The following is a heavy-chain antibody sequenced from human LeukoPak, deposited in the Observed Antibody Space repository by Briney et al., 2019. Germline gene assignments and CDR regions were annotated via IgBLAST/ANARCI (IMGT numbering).Heavy chain of an antibody. V-gene: IGHV3-48*04. CDR1: GFTFSSYW. Sequence: GGSLRLSCAASGFTFSSYWMSWVRQAPGKGLEWVSYISSSGSTIYYADSVKGRFTISRDNAKDSLYLQMNSLRAEDTAVYYCAELGITMIGGVWGKGTTVTISS. J-gene: IGHJ6*04. D-gene: IGHD3-10*02. CDR2: ISSSGSTI. CDR3: AELGITMIGGV.